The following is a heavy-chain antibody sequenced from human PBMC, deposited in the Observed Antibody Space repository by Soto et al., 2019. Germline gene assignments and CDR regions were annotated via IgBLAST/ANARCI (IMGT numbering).Heavy chain of an antibody. D-gene: IGHD6-6*01. J-gene: IGHJ4*02. CDR2: IDPSDSYT. CDR1: GYSFTTYW. CDR3: ERHGDIATRRSANDY. Sequence: PGESLKISCKGSGYSFTTYWMSWVRQMPGKGLEWMGRIDPSDSYTNYSPSFRGHVLISIDKSISTAYLQWSSLKASDTAMYYCERHGDIATRRSANDYWGQGALVTVSS. V-gene: IGHV5-10-1*01.